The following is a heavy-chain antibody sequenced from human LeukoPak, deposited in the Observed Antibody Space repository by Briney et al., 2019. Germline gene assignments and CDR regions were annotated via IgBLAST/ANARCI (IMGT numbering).Heavy chain of an antibody. D-gene: IGHD4-17*01. CDR2: IYSGGST. CDR1: GFTVSSNY. V-gene: IGHV3-53*01. J-gene: IGHJ4*02. Sequence: GGSLRLSCAASGFTVSSNYMSWVRQAPGKGLEWVSVIYSGGSTYYADSVKGRFTISRNNSKNTLYLQMNSLRAEDTAVYYCARVHATTVDFDYWGQGTLVTVSS. CDR3: ARVHATTVDFDY.